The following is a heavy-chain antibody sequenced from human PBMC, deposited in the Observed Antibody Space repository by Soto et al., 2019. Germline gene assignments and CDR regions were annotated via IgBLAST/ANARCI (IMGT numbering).Heavy chain of an antibody. CDR3: ASIPSKVVWEIDY. J-gene: IGHJ4*02. CDR2: IYYSGST. D-gene: IGHD1-26*01. Sequence: SETLSLTCTVSGGSISSYYWSWIRQPPGKGLEWIGYIYYSGSTNYNPSLKSRVTISVDTSKNQFSLKLSSVTAADTAVYYCASIPSKVVWEIDYWGQGTLVTVSS. V-gene: IGHV4-59*01. CDR1: GGSISSYY.